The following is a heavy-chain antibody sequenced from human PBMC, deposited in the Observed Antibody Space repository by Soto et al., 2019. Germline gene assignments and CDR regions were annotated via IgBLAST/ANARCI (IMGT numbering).Heavy chain of an antibody. CDR2: INAGNGNT. Sequence: QVQLVQSGAEVKKPGASVKVSCKASGYTFTSYAMHWVRQAPGQRLEWMGWINAGNGNTKYSQKFQGRVTITRDTSASTAYRELSSLRSEDTAVYYCARGLRDIVVVPAAPWGQGTLVTVSS. J-gene: IGHJ5*02. V-gene: IGHV1-3*01. CDR1: GYTFTSYA. CDR3: ARGLRDIVVVPAAP. D-gene: IGHD2-2*01.